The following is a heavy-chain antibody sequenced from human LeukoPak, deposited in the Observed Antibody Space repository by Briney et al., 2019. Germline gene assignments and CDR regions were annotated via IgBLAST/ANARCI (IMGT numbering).Heavy chain of an antibody. CDR2: ISDSSSTI. CDR1: GFTFSSYT. J-gene: IGHJ4*02. D-gene: IGHD3-10*01. CDR3: ARGREFSV. Sequence: GGSLRLSCAASGFTFSSYTMNWVRQAPGKGLEWVSYISDSSSTIYYADSVKGRFTISRDNAKNSLYLQMNSLRDDDTAVYYCARGREFSVWGQGTLVTVSS. V-gene: IGHV3-48*02.